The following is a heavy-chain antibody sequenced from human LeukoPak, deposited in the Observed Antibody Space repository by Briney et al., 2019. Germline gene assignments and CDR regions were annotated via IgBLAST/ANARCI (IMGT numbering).Heavy chain of an antibody. V-gene: IGHV1-2*04. D-gene: IGHD4-17*01. CDR1: GYTFTGYY. CDR2: INPNSGGT. Sequence: GASVKVSCKASGYTFTGYYMHWVRQAPGQGLEWMGWINPNSGGTNYAQKFQGWVTMTRDTSISTAYMELSRLRSDDTAVYYCAGDSGDHDYGDYGLHFFDYWGQGTLVTVSS. J-gene: IGHJ4*02. CDR3: AGDSGDHDYGDYGLHFFDY.